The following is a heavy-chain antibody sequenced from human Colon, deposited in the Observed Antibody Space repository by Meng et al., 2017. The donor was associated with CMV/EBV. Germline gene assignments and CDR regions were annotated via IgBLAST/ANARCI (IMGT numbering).Heavy chain of an antibody. CDR1: GYAFIDYY. J-gene: IGHJ4*02. CDR2: MNSDAGNT. CDR3: ARASQSQRLHDY. D-gene: IGHD6-25*01. Sequence: ASLKVSCKASGYAFIDYYIHWVRQAPGQRLEWMGWMNSDAGNTVYAPQFRGRVAMTRDTSINTAYMELSSLKSDDTAVYYCARASQSQRLHDYWGQGTLVTVSS. V-gene: IGHV1-2*02.